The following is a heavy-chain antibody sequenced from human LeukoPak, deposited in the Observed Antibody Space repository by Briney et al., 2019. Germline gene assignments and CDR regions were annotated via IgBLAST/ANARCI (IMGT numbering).Heavy chain of an antibody. Sequence: PGGSLRLSCAASGFTFSSYAMCWVRHAPGKGLEWVSTIGGRDGGTYYADSVKGRFTVSRDNSKDTLYLQVNSLRAEDTAVYYCAKLGYCSGGSCYRWLDPWGQGTLVTVSS. J-gene: IGHJ5*02. CDR3: AKLGYCSGGSCYRWLDP. CDR2: IGGRDGGT. CDR1: GFTFSSYA. D-gene: IGHD2-15*01. V-gene: IGHV3-23*01.